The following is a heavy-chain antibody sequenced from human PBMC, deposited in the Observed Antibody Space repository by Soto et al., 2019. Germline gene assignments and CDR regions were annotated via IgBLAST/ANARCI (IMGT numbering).Heavy chain of an antibody. CDR2: IWSDGNNR. CDR3: ARIQLDTIMALDY. CDR1: GFNFNTYG. V-gene: IGHV3-33*01. Sequence: QVQLVESGGGVVQPGKSLRLSCAASGFNFNTYGFHWVRQAPGKGLEWVAVIWSDGNNRYYADSVKGRFTISRDSSKNTLFVQMNSLTVEDTAVYYCARIQLDTIMALDYWGQGTLVTVSS. J-gene: IGHJ4*02. D-gene: IGHD1-1*01.